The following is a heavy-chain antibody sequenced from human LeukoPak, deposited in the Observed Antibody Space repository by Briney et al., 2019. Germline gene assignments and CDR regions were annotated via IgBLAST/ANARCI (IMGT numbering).Heavy chain of an antibody. V-gene: IGHV3-30*02. D-gene: IGHD6-19*01. CDR1: GFTFSSYG. Sequence: GGSLRLSCAASGFTFSSYGMHWVRQAPGKGLEWVAFIRYDGSNKYYADSVKGRFTISRDNSKNTLYLQMNSLRAEDTAVYYCAKASLRYSSGWYRPPPDYWGQGTLVTVSS. J-gene: IGHJ4*02. CDR3: AKASLRYSSGWYRPPPDY. CDR2: IRYDGSNK.